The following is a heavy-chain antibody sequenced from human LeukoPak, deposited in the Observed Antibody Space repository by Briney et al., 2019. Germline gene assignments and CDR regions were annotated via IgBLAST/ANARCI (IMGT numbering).Heavy chain of an antibody. D-gene: IGHD3-10*01. CDR2: ISSSSSYI. Sequence: KPGGSLRLSCAASGFTFSSYSMNWVRQAPGKGLEWVSSISSSSSYIYYADSVKGRFTISRDNAKNSLYLQMNSLRAEDTAVYYCARVLSGRGSLYSYYYYMDVWGKGTTVTISS. CDR1: GFTFSSYS. J-gene: IGHJ6*03. CDR3: ARVLSGRGSLYSYYYYMDV. V-gene: IGHV3-21*04.